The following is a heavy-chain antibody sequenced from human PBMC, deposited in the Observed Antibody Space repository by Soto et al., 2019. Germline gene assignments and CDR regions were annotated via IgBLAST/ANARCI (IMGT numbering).Heavy chain of an antibody. V-gene: IGHV3-23*01. Sequence: GGSLRLSCATSGVSFSSYAMIWVRQAPGKGLEWVSGISGTGSSTYYTESLKGRFTVSRDNSKNTLYLQMNSLRAEDTAIYYCAKAQYSGYDFLSGCFDYWGQGTLVTVSS. CDR3: AKAQYSGYDFLSGCFDY. D-gene: IGHD5-12*01. J-gene: IGHJ4*02. CDR1: GVSFSSYA. CDR2: ISGTGSST.